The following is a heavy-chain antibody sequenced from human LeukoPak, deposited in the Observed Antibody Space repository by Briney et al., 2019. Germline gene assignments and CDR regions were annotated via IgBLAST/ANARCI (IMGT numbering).Heavy chain of an antibody. CDR3: ASSYYYGSGRDYYYGMDV. Sequence: PGGSLRLSCAASGFTFSDHYMDWVRQAPGKGLEWVGRIRNKANSYTTEYAASVKGRFTVSRDDSKNLLYLQMNSLKTEDTAVYYCASSYYYGSGRDYYYGMDVWGQGTTVTVSS. D-gene: IGHD3-10*01. J-gene: IGHJ6*02. CDR2: IRNKANSYTT. V-gene: IGHV3-72*01. CDR1: GFTFSDHY.